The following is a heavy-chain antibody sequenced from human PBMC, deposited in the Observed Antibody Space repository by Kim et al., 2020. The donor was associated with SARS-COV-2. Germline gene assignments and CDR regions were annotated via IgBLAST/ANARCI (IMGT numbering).Heavy chain of an antibody. CDR3: ARGDYYDSSGYLEY. D-gene: IGHD3-22*01. CDR2: IYYSGST. CDR1: GGSISSGGYY. Sequence: SETLSLTCTVSGGSISSGGYYWSWIRQHPGKGLEWIGYIYYSGSTYYNPSLKSRVTISVDTSKNQFSLKLSSVTAADTAVYYCARGDYYDSSGYLEYCGQGTLVTVSS. J-gene: IGHJ4*02. V-gene: IGHV4-31*03.